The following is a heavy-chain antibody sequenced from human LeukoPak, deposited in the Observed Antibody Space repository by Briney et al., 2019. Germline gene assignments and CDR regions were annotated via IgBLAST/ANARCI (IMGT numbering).Heavy chain of an antibody. V-gene: IGHV3-23*01. CDR2: ISGSGDST. Sequence: GGSLRLSCAASGFTVSSNYMSWVRQAPGKGLEWVSGISGSGDSTYYADSVKGRFTISRDNSKNTLYLQMNSLRAEDTAVYYCARRSGIAVAGAFDYWGQGTLVTVSS. D-gene: IGHD6-19*01. CDR3: ARRSGIAVAGAFDY. J-gene: IGHJ4*02. CDR1: GFTVSSNY.